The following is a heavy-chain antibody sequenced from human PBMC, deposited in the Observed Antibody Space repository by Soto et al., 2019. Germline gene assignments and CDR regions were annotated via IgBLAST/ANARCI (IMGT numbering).Heavy chain of an antibody. CDR1: GGSISSYY. CDR3: ANFGYCSGGSCYPRGWFDP. Sequence: SETLSLTCTVSGGSISSYYWSWIRQPPGKGLEWIGYIYYSGSTNYNPSLKSRVTISVDTSKNQFSLKLSSVTAADTAVYFCANFGYCSGGSCYPRGWFDPWGQGTLVTVSS. J-gene: IGHJ5*02. D-gene: IGHD2-15*01. V-gene: IGHV4-59*08. CDR2: IYYSGST.